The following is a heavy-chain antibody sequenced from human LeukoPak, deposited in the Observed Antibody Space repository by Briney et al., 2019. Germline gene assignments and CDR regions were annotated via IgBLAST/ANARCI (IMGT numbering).Heavy chain of an antibody. CDR2: INEGGNEK. J-gene: IGHJ4*02. D-gene: IGHD6-13*01. V-gene: IGHV3-7*03. CDR3: ARHPNSNWDY. Sequence: PGGPLSPSCAAPGFTFRNFWLSWVGKVPGRGREGVVNINEGGNEKNYVDSVKGRFTASRDNAQNSLYLQMNSLRVEDTAVYYCARHPNSNWDYWGQGTLVTVSS. CDR1: GFTFRNFW.